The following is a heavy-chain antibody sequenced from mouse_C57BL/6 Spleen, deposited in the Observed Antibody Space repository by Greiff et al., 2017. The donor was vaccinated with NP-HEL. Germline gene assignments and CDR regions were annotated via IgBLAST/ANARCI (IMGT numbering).Heavy chain of an antibody. J-gene: IGHJ2*01. CDR1: GYTFTSYW. V-gene: IGHV1-50*01. CDR2: IDPSDSYT. D-gene: IGHD1-1*01. CDR3: ARATTVVPLN. Sequence: QVQLQQPGAELVKPGASVKLSCKASGYTFTSYWMQWVKQRPGQGLEWIGEIDPSDSYTNYNQKFKGKATLTVDTSSSTAYMQLSSLTSEDSAVYYCARATTVVPLNWGQGTTLTVSS.